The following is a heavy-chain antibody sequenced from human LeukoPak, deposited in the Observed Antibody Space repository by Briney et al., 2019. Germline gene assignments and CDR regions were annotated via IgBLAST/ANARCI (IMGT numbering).Heavy chain of an antibody. CDR2: INPNSGGT. D-gene: IGHD3-22*01. V-gene: IGHV1-2*02. CDR1: GYIFTGYY. J-gene: IGHJ4*02. CDR3: ATSSKTYGGYYIY. Sequence: ASVKVSCKASGYIFTGYYMHWVRQAPGQGLEWMGWINPNSGGTNYAQKFQGRVTVTRDTSISTAYMELSGLTSDDTAVFYCATSSKTYGGYYIYWGQGALVTVSS.